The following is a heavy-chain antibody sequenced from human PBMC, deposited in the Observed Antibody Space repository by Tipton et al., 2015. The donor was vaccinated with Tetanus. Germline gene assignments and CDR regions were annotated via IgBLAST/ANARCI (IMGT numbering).Heavy chain of an antibody. CDR2: IHTGGNT. Sequence: SLRLSCAISGFSVSSNYLTWVRQAPGKGLEWVSVIHTGGNTYYADSVKGRFTVSRNNTNNTLYLQMNSVRAEETAVYYCAGDIVSGHHVFDCWGRGTLVTVSP. CDR3: AGDIVSGHHVFDC. D-gene: IGHD2-15*01. CDR1: GFSVSSNY. V-gene: IGHV3-53*01. J-gene: IGHJ4*02.